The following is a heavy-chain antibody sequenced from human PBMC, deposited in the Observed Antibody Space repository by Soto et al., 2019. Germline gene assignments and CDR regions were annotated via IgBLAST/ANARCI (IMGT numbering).Heavy chain of an antibody. D-gene: IGHD2-15*01. CDR3: ARDVFDTHGMDV. Sequence: ESGGGLVQPGGSLRLSCAASGFTFSSYAMHWVRQAPGKGLEYVSAISSNGGSTYYANSVKGRFTISRDNSKNTLYLQMGSLRAEDMAMYYCARDVFDTHGMDVWGQGTTVTVSS. CDR2: ISSNGGST. J-gene: IGHJ6*02. V-gene: IGHV3-64*01. CDR1: GFTFSSYA.